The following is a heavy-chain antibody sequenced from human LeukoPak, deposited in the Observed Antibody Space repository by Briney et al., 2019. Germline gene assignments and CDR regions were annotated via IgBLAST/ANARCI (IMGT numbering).Heavy chain of an antibody. J-gene: IGHJ3*02. V-gene: IGHV3-23*01. CDR1: GFTFSSYA. Sequence: GGSLRLSCAASGFTFSSYAMSWVRQAPGKGLEWVSAICGSGGSTYYADSVKGRFTISRDNSKNTLYLQMNSLRAEDTAVYYCAMSTYYYGSGSYYNSYAFDIWGQGTMVTVSS. CDR3: AMSTYYYGSGSYYNSYAFDI. CDR2: ICGSGGST. D-gene: IGHD3-10*01.